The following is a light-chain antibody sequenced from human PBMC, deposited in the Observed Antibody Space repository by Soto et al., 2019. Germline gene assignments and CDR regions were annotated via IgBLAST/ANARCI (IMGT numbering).Light chain of an antibody. V-gene: IGLV2-14*01. CDR1: SSDVGGYNY. Sequence: QSALTQPASVSGSPGQPITISCTGTSSDVGGYNYVSWYQQHPGKAPKVMIYDVSNRPSGVSNRFSGSKSGNTASLTISGLQAEDEADYYCGSYTTSSTLYVFGTGIKVTVL. CDR2: DVS. CDR3: GSYTTSSTLYV. J-gene: IGLJ1*01.